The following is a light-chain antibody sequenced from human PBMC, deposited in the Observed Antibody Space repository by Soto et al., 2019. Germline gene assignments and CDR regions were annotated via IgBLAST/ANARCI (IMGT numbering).Light chain of an antibody. CDR2: AAS. V-gene: IGKV1-39*01. CDR3: QHYNSYSET. Sequence: DIQMTQSPSSLSASLGDRIAITCRASQSISQSLNWYQHKPGNAPKLLIHAASSLERGFPSRFSGGGSGTDFTLNISSLQPDDFATYYCQHYNSYSETFGQGTKVDI. J-gene: IGKJ1*01. CDR1: QSISQS.